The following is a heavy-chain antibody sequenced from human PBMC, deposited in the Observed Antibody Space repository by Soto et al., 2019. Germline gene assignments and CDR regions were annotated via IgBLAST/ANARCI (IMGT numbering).Heavy chain of an antibody. V-gene: IGHV4-38-2*01. Sequence: PSETLSLTCAVSGDSISSGYYWAWIRRPPGKGLEWIGSIYHSGTTLLNPAPQSRVTITGDRFRDQVSLKVSSVTTGDLAVEYFAGKDYVGYYPYFGQGTLVTVSS. J-gene: IGHJ4*02. CDR3: AGKDYVGYYPY. D-gene: IGHD3-3*01. CDR1: GDSISSGYY. CDR2: IYHSGTT.